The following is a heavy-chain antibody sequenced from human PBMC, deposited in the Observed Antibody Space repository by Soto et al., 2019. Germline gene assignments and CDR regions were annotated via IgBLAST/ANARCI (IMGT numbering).Heavy chain of an antibody. CDR3: ARASHDYGGNWFDP. V-gene: IGHV3-23*01. Sequence: DVQVLESGGGLVQPGGSLRLSCAASGFTFSSYAMSWVRQAPGKGLEWVSTVTGSGSNTYNVDSVKGRFTISRDISKNTLYLQMNSLRAEDTAIYYCARASHDYGGNWFDPWGQGTLVTVSS. CDR2: VTGSGSNT. CDR1: GFTFSSYA. D-gene: IGHD4-17*01. J-gene: IGHJ5*02.